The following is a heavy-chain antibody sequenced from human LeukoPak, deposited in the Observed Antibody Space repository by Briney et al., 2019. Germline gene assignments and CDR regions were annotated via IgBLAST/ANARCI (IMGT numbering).Heavy chain of an antibody. V-gene: IGHV4-59*01. CDR2: IYYTGST. CDR1: GGSISTYY. CDR3: ARGGNYWPQWWFDP. D-gene: IGHD1-26*01. J-gene: IGHJ5*02. Sequence: SETLSLTCTVSGGSISTYYWSWIRQPPGKGPEWIGYIYYTGSTSYNPSLKSRVTMSLDASKNQFSLELNSVTPADTAVYYCARGGNYWPQWWFDPWGRGTLVSVSS.